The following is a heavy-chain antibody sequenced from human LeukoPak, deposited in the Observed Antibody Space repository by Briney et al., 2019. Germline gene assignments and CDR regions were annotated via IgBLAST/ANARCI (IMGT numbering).Heavy chain of an antibody. D-gene: IGHD3-3*01. V-gene: IGHV1-2*02. CDR3: ARVSYPTYDFWSGYYDYYYYYYMDV. J-gene: IGHJ6*03. CDR1: GYTFTGYY. CDR2: INPNSGGT. Sequence: GASVKVSCKASGYTFTGYYMHWVRQAPGQGLEWMGWINPNSGGTNYAQKFQGRVTMTRDTSISTAYMELSRLRSDDTAVYYCARVSYPTYDFWSGYYDYYYYYYMDVWGKGTTVTVSS.